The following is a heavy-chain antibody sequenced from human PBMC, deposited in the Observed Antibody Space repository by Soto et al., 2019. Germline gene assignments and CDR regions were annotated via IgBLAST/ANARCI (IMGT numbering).Heavy chain of an antibody. J-gene: IGHJ5*02. D-gene: IGHD6-19*01. V-gene: IGHV3-9*01. CDR2: ISWNSGSI. CDR1: GFTFDDYA. CDR3: AKGSSGWYDWFDP. Sequence: LRLSCAASGFTFDDYAMHWVRQAPGKGLEWVSGISWNSGSIGYADSVKGRFTISRDNAKNSLYLQMNSLRAEDTALYYCAKGSSGWYDWFDPWGQGTLVTVSS.